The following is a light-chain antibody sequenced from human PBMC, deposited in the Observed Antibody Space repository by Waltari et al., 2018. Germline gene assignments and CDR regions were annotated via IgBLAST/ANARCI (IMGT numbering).Light chain of an antibody. J-gene: IGKJ4*01. Sequence: ETVLTQSPGTLSLSPGERATFSCRASQSVSSSYLAWYQQKPGQPPRLLIYGASSRATGIPDRFSGSGSGTDFTLTSSRLEPEDLAVYYCQQYGSSPRVTFGGGTKVEIK. CDR3: QQYGSSPRVT. V-gene: IGKV3-20*01. CDR2: GAS. CDR1: QSVSSSY.